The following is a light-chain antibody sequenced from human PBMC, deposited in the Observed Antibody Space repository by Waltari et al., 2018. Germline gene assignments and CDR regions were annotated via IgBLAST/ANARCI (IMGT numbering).Light chain of an antibody. V-gene: IGKV1-39*01. J-gene: IGKJ1*01. CDR3: QQSYSTPRT. CDR1: KSISSY. Sequence: DIQMTQSPSPLSASVGDRVTITCRASKSISSYLNWYQQKPGKAPKLLIYAASSLQSGVPSRFSGSGSGTDFTLTISSLQPEDFATYYCQQSYSTPRTFGQGTKVEIK. CDR2: AAS.